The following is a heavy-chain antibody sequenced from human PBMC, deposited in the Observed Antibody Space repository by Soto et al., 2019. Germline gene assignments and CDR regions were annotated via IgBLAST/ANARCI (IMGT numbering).Heavy chain of an antibody. Sequence: QVQLVESGGGVVQPGRSLRLSCAASGFTFSSYAMHWVRQAPGKGLEWVAVISYDGSNKYYADSVKGRFTISRDNSKNTLYLQMNSLRAEDTAVYYCARAYPDTWILYYYGMDVW. V-gene: IGHV3-30-3*01. CDR1: GFTFSSYA. CDR3: ARAYPDTWILYYYGMDV. J-gene: IGHJ6*01. CDR2: ISYDGSNK. D-gene: IGHD5-12*01.